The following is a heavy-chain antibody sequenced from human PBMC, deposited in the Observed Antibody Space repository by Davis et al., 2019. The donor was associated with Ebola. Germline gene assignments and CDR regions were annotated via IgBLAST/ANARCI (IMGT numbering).Heavy chain of an antibody. J-gene: IGHJ1*01. CDR1: GGTFSSYT. CDR2: IIPILGIA. D-gene: IGHD3-10*01. Sequence: SVKVSCKASGGTFSSYTISWVRQAPGQGLEWMGRIIPILGIANYAQKFQGRVTITADESTSTAYMELSSLRSEDTAVYYCARDLGRSGYFQHWGQGTLVTVSS. V-gene: IGHV1-69*04. CDR3: ARDLGRSGYFQH.